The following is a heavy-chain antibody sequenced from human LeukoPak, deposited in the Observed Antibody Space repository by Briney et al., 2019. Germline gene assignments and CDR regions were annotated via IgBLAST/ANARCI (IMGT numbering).Heavy chain of an antibody. CDR2: INHSGST. V-gene: IGHV4-34*01. Sequence: SETLSLTCAVYGGSFSGYYWSWIRQPPGKGLEWIGEINHSGSTNYNPSLKSRVTMSVDTSKNQFSLKLSSVTAADTAVYYCARGAMVRGNLNARYYYYMDVWGKGTTVTISS. CDR3: ARGAMVRGNLNARYYYYMDV. D-gene: IGHD3-10*01. J-gene: IGHJ6*03. CDR1: GGSFSGYY.